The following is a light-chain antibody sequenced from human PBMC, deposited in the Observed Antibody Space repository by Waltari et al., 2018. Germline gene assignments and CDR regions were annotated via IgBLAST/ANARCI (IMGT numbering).Light chain of an antibody. Sequence: QPALTQPASVSGSPGQSITISCTGSSNDIGNSNHVCWYQQPPGKAPRPIISEVTERPSGVSDRFSGSKSGNTASLPISELQAEDEADYYCLSYTTRISFVFGGGTKLSVL. V-gene: IGLV2-23*02. CDR3: LSYTTRISFV. CDR1: SNDIGNSNH. J-gene: IGLJ2*01. CDR2: EVT.